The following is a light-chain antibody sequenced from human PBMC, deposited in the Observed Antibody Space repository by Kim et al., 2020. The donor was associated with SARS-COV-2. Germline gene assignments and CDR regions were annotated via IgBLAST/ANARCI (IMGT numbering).Light chain of an antibody. V-gene: IGLV2-8*01. CDR3: SSFAGSNNV. J-gene: IGLJ1*01. Sequence: QSALTQPASVSGSPGQSITISCTGTSSDVGGYNYVSWHQQHPGKPPKLMIYEVNKRPSGVPDRFSGSKSGNTSSLTVSGLQADDEADYYCSSFAGSNNVFGAGTKVTVL. CDR1: SSDVGGYNY. CDR2: EVN.